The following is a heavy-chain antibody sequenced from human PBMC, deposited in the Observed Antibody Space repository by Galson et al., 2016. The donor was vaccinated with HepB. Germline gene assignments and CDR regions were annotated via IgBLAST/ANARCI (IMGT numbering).Heavy chain of an antibody. V-gene: IGHV1-46*01. Sequence: SVKVSCKASGYTFTSYYMHRVRQAPGQGLEWMRIINPSGGSTSYAQKFQGRVTMTRDTSTSTVYMELRSLRSEDTAIYYCARDLYCYSCGWDYYYYNMDVGGKGTTVTVSS. CDR1: GYTFTSYY. D-gene: IGHD2-15*01. CDR2: INPSGGST. J-gene: IGHJ6*03. CDR3: ARDLYCYSCGWDYYYYNMDV.